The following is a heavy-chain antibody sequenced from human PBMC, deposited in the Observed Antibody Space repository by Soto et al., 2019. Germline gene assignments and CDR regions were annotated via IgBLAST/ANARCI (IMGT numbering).Heavy chain of an antibody. CDR2: ISYDGSNK. V-gene: IGHV3-30-3*01. CDR1: GFTFSSYA. D-gene: IGHD3-22*01. CDR3: ARATYYYDSSGYSRNNFDC. J-gene: IGHJ4*02. Sequence: QVQLVESGGGVVQPGRSLRLSCAASGFTFSSYAMHWVRQAPGKGLEWVAVISYDGSNKYYADSVKGRCTISRDNSKNTLYLQMNSLRAQDTAVYYCARATYYYDSSGYSRNNFDCWGQGTLVTVSS.